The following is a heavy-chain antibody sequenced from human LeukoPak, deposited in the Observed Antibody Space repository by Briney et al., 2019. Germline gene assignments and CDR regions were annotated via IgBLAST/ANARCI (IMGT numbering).Heavy chain of an antibody. CDR3: ARVLDLSKRGLDAFDI. V-gene: IGHV4-59*01. CDR1: GGSIRSYF. D-gene: IGHD3-16*01. CDR2: VYYSGST. Sequence: SETLSLTCTVSGGSIRSYFWSWIRQPPGKGLEWIGYVYYSGSTNYNPSLKSRVTISVDTSKKQFSLKLSSATAADTAVYYCARVLDLSKRGLDAFDIWGQGTMVTVSS. J-gene: IGHJ3*02.